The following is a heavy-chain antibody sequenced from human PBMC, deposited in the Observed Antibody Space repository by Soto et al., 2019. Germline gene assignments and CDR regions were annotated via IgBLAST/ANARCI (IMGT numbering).Heavy chain of an antibody. Sequence: ASETLSLTCTVSGGSISSYYWSWIRQPPGKGLEWIGYIYYSGSTNYNPSLKSRVTISVDTSKNQFSLKLSSVTAADTAVYYCARGNPSGYDFDYWGQGTLVTVSS. CDR2: IYYSGST. CDR3: ARGNPSGYDFDY. D-gene: IGHD5-12*01. J-gene: IGHJ4*02. CDR1: GGSISSYY. V-gene: IGHV4-59*01.